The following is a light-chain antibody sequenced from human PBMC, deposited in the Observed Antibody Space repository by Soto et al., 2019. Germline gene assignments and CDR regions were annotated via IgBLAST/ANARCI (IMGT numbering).Light chain of an antibody. CDR1: QSISTY. CDR2: VAS. J-gene: IGKJ1*01. V-gene: IGKV1-39*01. CDR3: HQTYSTPWT. Sequence: DIQMTQSPSSLSASVGDRVIITCRPSQSISTYLNWYQQKPGEAPNLLIYVASNLQSGVPSRFSGRGSGTDFPLSISSLQPEDFATYYCHQTYSTPWTFGQGTKVEIK.